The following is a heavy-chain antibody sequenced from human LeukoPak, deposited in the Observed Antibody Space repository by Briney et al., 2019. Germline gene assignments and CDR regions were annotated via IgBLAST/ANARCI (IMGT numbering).Heavy chain of an antibody. V-gene: IGHV3-23*01. J-gene: IGHJ4*02. CDR3: AKDQAMIVVGGFDY. CDR2: ISGSGGST. D-gene: IGHD3-22*01. CDR1: GFTFSSYA. Sequence: PGGSLRLSCAASGFTFSSYAMSWVRQAPGKGLEWVPAISGSGGSTYYADSVKGRFTISRDNSKNTLYLQMNSLRAEDTAVYYCAKDQAMIVVGGFDYWGQGTLVTVSS.